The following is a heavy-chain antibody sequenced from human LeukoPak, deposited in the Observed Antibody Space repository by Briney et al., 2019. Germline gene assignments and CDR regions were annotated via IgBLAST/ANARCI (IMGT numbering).Heavy chain of an antibody. CDR3: ARDSTVVVAATGYYYYYGMDV. J-gene: IGHJ6*02. V-gene: IGHV1-18*01. CDR1: GYTFTSYG. Sequence: ASVKVSCKASGYTFTSYGISWVRQAPGQGLEWMGWISAYNGNTNYAQKLQGRVTMTTDTSTSTAYMELRSLRSDDTAVYYCARDSTVVVAATGYYYYYGMDVWGQGNPGHRLL. D-gene: IGHD2-15*01. CDR2: ISAYNGNT.